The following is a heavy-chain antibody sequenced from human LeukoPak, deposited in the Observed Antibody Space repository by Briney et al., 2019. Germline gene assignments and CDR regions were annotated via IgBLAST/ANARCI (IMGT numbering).Heavy chain of an antibody. D-gene: IGHD3-10*01. CDR1: GFTFSSYW. J-gene: IGHJ5*02. Sequence: GSLRLSCAASGFTFSSYWMSWVRQAPGKGLEWVANIKQDGSEKYYVDSVKGRFTISRDNAKNSLYLQMNSLRAEDTAVYYCARDPYYYGSGSYYNRVRSNWFDPWGQGTLVTVSS. CDR3: ARDPYYYGSGSYYNRVRSNWFDP. CDR2: IKQDGSEK. V-gene: IGHV3-7*01.